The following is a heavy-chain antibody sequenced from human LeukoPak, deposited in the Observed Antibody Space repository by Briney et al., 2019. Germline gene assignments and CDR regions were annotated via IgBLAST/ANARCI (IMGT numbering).Heavy chain of an antibody. Sequence: GGSLRLSCAASGFTFHIYAMNWVRQAPGKGLEWVAVIWYDGSNKYYADSVKGRFTISRDNSKNTLYLQMNSLRAEDTAVYYCARDLVGAQYYFDYWGQGTLVTVSS. D-gene: IGHD1-26*01. CDR3: ARDLVGAQYYFDY. CDR2: IWYDGSNK. V-gene: IGHV3-33*08. J-gene: IGHJ4*02. CDR1: GFTFHIYA.